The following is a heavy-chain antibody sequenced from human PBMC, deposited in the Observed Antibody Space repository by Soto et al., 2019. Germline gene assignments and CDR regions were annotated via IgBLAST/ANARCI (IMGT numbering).Heavy chain of an antibody. CDR2: ISSSGSTI. V-gene: IGHV3-11*01. CDR1: GFTFSDYY. D-gene: IGHD2-15*01. Sequence: PGGSLRLSCAASGFTFSDYYMSWIRQAPGKGLEWVSYISSSGSTIYYADSVKGRFTISRDNAKNSLYLQMNSLRAEDTAVYYCARELGYCSGGSCYSPLYYFDYWGQGTLVTVSS. J-gene: IGHJ4*02. CDR3: ARELGYCSGGSCYSPLYYFDY.